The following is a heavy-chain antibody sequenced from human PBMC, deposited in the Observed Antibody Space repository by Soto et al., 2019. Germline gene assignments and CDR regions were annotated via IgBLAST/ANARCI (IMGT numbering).Heavy chain of an antibody. CDR1: GGSVSSHDYD. V-gene: IGHV4-31*11. CDR3: ARRKSLDV. J-gene: IGHJ6*02. Sequence: HVQLQESGPGLLRPSQTLSLTCGVSGGSVSSHDYDWTWVRQRPGKGLEWIGFVHDRETADYNPTLKSRVSISVDTFKNKLSLRLSAVTAADSAVYHCARRKSLDVWGQGITVIVSS. CDR2: VHDRETA.